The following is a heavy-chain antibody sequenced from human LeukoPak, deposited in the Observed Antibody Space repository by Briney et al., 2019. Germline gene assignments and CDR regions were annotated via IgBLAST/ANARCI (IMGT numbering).Heavy chain of an antibody. CDR3: ARVTIVGATGI. CDR1: GFTFSSYE. V-gene: IGHV3-48*03. CDR2: ISSGGSTV. J-gene: IGHJ3*02. D-gene: IGHD1-26*01. Sequence: GGSLRLSCAASGFTFSSYEMNWVRQAPGKGLEWVSYISSGGSTVHYAYSVKGRFTISRDNAKNSLYLQMNSLRAEDTAVYYCARVTIVGATGIWGQGTMVTVSS.